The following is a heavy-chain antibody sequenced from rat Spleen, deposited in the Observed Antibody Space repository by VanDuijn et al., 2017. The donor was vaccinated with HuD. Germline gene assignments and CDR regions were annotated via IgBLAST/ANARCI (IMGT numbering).Heavy chain of an antibody. V-gene: IGHV5-19*01. CDR2: ISPSGGST. Sequence: EVQLVESGGGLVQPGRSLKLSCAASGFTFSNYGMNWIRQAPTKGLEWVASISPSGGSTYYRDSVKGRFTISRDNAKSTLYLQMDSLRSEDTATYYCARHGLYYYDGYGDWFAYWGQGTLVTVSS. CDR3: ARHGLYYYDGYGDWFAY. CDR1: GFTFSNYG. J-gene: IGHJ3*01. D-gene: IGHD1-12*03.